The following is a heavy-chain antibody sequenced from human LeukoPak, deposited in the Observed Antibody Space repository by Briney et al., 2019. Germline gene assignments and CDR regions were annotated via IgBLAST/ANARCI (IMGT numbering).Heavy chain of an antibody. V-gene: IGHV4-30-2*01. J-gene: IGHJ4*02. CDR3: ARISTAMAFDY. CDR1: GGSISSGGYS. CDR2: IYHSGST. D-gene: IGHD5-18*01. Sequence: SETLSLTCAVSGGSISSGGYSWSWIRQPPGKGLEWIGYIYHSGSTYYNPSLKSRDTISVDRSKNQFSLKLSSVTAADTAVYYCARISTAMAFDYWGQGTLVTVSS.